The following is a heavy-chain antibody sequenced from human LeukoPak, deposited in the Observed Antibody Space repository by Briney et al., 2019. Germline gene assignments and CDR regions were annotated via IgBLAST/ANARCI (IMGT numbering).Heavy chain of an antibody. CDR3: ARGELLYDY. J-gene: IGHJ4*02. V-gene: IGHV4-30-4*01. CDR1: GGSFSSHDYY. D-gene: IGHD2-15*01. Sequence: PSETLSLTCTVSGGSFSSHDYYCSWIRQPPGKGLEWIGYIHYSGSTFYNPSLNSRVTISVDTSKNQFSLNLNSVTAADTAVYYCARGELLYDYWGQGTLVTVSS. CDR2: IHYSGST.